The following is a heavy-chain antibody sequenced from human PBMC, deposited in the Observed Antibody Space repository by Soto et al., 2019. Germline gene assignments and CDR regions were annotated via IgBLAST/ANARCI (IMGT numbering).Heavy chain of an antibody. CDR3: ARVPFVGYFDWLDP. D-gene: IGHD1-26*01. CDR1: GASISSYY. CDR2: MHHTQGT. Sequence: XTLSLPCSVSGASISSYYWTWIRQPPGGGLEWIGYMHHTQGTNETPSLRGRVHMSIDTSMNQFSLRLTSLTSADPAVYYCARVPFVGYFDWLDPWGHGTLGTVSS. J-gene: IGHJ5*02. V-gene: IGHV4-59*01.